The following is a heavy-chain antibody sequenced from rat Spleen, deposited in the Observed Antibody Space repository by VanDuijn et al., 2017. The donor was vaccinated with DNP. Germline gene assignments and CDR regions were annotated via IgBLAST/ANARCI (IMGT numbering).Heavy chain of an antibody. V-gene: IGHV2-43*01. CDR3: ARYSTSYVLDV. CDR2: IWTGGNP. CDR1: GFSLTSYH. D-gene: IGHD1-2*01. J-gene: IGHJ4*01. Sequence: QVQLKESGPGLVQPSQTLSLACTVSGFSLTSYHVHWVRQPSGKGLEWMGVIWTGGNPEYNLALKSRLSISRDTSKSQVFLKINSLQTEDTAIYYCARYSTSYVLDVWGQGASVTVSS.